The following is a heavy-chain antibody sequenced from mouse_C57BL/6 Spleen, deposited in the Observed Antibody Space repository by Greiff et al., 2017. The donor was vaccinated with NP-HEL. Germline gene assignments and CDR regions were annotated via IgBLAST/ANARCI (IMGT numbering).Heavy chain of an antibody. CDR3: ARSGIYYGYDVGFED. CDR1: GYTFTDYC. D-gene: IGHD2-2*01. Sequence: VQLQQSGAELVKPGASVKISCKASGYTFTDYCINWVKQRPGQGLEWIGKIGPGSGSTYYNEKFKGKATLTADKSSSTAYMQLSSLTSEDSAVYFCARSGIYYGYDVGFEDWGQGTTLTVSS. CDR2: IGPGSGST. J-gene: IGHJ2*01. V-gene: IGHV1-77*01.